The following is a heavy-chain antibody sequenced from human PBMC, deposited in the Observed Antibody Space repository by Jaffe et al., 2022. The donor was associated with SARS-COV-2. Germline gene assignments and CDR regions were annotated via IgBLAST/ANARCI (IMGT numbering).Heavy chain of an antibody. J-gene: IGHJ4*02. Sequence: EVQLLESGRGLVQPGGSLRISCATSGFTLYNYAMSWVRQAPGKGLEWVSSVSGNGDTTYYADSVKGRFTISRDNSKNTVYLQMNSLRADDSAIYYCAKMGPWQLYYFDYWGQGALVTVSS. D-gene: IGHD1-26*01. V-gene: IGHV3-23*01. CDR2: VSGNGDTT. CDR3: AKMGPWQLYYFDY. CDR1: GFTLYNYA.